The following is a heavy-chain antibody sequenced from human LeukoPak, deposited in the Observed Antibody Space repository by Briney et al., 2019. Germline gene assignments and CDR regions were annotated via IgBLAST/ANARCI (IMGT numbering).Heavy chain of an antibody. J-gene: IGHJ3*02. CDR3: ARDAPAGSCAFDI. V-gene: IGHV3-48*03. CDR1: GFTFSSYA. Sequence: GGSLRLSCVASGFTFSSYAMNWVRQAPGKGLEWVSYISSLGSTIYYADSVKGRFTISRDNAKNSLYLQMNSLRADDTAVYYCARDAPAGSCAFDIWGQGTMVTVSS. D-gene: IGHD6-13*01. CDR2: ISSLGSTI.